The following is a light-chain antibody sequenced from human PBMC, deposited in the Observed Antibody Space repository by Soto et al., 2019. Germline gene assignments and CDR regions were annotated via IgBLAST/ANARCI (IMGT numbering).Light chain of an antibody. CDR2: DIS. CDR3: QQRSNWPPEVT. Sequence: EIVLTQSPATLSLSPGERATLPCRTSQSVSRYFAWYQQKPGQAPRLLIYDISNRATGIPVRFSGSGSGTDLTLTISSLEPEDFAVYYCQQRSNWPPEVTFGGGTKVEIK. V-gene: IGKV3-11*01. CDR1: QSVSRY. J-gene: IGKJ4*01.